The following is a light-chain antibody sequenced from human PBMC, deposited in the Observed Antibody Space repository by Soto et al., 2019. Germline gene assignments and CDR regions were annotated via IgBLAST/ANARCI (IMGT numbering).Light chain of an antibody. Sequence: EIVLTQSPGTLSLSPGERATLSCRASQSVSSSSLAWYQQKPGQAPRLLIAGAASRATGVTDTLSGSESGTDFTLTISRLEPEDFAVYYCQQHGRSPYTFGQGTKLEI. V-gene: IGKV3-20*01. CDR3: QQHGRSPYT. J-gene: IGKJ2*01. CDR1: QSVSSSS. CDR2: GAA.